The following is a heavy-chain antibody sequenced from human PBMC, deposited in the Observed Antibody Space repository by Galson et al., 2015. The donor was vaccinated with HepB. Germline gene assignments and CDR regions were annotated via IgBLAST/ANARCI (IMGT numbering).Heavy chain of an antibody. CDR1: GFSFSNKA. CDR3: ARRGGGYNYGGWFDY. Sequence: SLRLSCAASGFSFSNKAMHWVRQAPGKGLEWVATISYDGRNKYYADSVKGRFTISRDNSKNTLYLQMDGLRPEDTAVYYCARRGGGYNYGGWFDYWGQGTLVTVSS. D-gene: IGHD5-24*01. J-gene: IGHJ4*02. CDR2: ISYDGRNK. V-gene: IGHV3-30*04.